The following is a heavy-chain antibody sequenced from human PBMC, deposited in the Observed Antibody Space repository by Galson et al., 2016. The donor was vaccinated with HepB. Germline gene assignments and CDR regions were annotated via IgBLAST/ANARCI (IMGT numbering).Heavy chain of an antibody. CDR3: TRVPNYDYVWVSYRYGYYHGMGL. Sequence: SVKVSCKASGYTFSNYGITWVRQAPGQGPEWMGWISGYSGNTKYAQKFQARVTMTTDTSTTTAYMELRSLRSDDTAVYYCTRVPNYDYVWVSYRYGYYHGMGLWGQGTTVTGSS. CDR1: GYTFSNYG. CDR2: ISGYSGNT. D-gene: IGHD3-16*02. V-gene: IGHV1-18*01. J-gene: IGHJ6*02.